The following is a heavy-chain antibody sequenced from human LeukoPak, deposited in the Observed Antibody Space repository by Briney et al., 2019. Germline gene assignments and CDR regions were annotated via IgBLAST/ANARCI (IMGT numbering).Heavy chain of an antibody. CDR1: GYSISSGYY. CDR2: IYHSGST. Sequence: PSETLSLTCTVSGYSISSGYYWGWIRQPPGKGLEWIGSIYHSGSTYYNPSLKSRVTISVDTSKNQFSLKLSSVTAAGTAVYYCARVRIVATILGYFDYWGQGTLVTVSS. D-gene: IGHD5-12*01. V-gene: IGHV4-38-2*02. J-gene: IGHJ4*02. CDR3: ARVRIVATILGYFDY.